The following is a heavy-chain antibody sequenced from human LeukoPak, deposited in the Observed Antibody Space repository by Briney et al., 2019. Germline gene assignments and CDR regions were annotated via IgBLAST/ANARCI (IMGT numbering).Heavy chain of an antibody. CDR2: NYTDGGT. CDR3: AIFRWGSTWYYADH. J-gene: IGHJ4*02. Sequence: PGGSLSLSCIGSGFTVSSNYMTWVRQAPGEGLECLSLNYTDGGTNYAGSVKGRFTISRDNSKNTLYLQMNSLTADDTAVYYCAIFRWGSTWYYADHWGQGTLVTVSS. CDR1: GFTVSSNY. D-gene: IGHD6-13*01. V-gene: IGHV3-53*01.